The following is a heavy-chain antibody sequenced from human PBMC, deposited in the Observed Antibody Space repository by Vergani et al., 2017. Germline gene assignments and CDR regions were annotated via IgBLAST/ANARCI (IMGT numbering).Heavy chain of an antibody. Sequence: QVQLQESGPGLVKPSETLSLTCTVSGGSISSYYWSWIRQPPGKGLEWIGYISYSGSTNYNPSLKSRVTISVDTSKNQFSLKLSSVTAADTAVYYCASLSGSYSGGWFDPWGQGTLVTVSS. V-gene: IGHV4-59*01. J-gene: IGHJ5*02. D-gene: IGHD1-26*01. CDR1: GGSISSYY. CDR2: ISYSGST. CDR3: ASLSGSYSGGWFDP.